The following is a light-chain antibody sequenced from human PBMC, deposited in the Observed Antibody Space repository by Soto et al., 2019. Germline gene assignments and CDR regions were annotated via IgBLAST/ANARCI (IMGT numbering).Light chain of an antibody. CDR1: QSVSSNN. CDR2: GAS. CDR3: QQYDNSIT. J-gene: IGKJ5*01. Sequence: EIVLTQSPGTLSLSPGETATLSCRASQSVSSNNLAWYHQKPGQTARLLIYGASSRATGIPDRFSGSGSGTDFTLIISRLEPEDFTVYYCQQYDNSITFGQGTRQEIE. V-gene: IGKV3-20*01.